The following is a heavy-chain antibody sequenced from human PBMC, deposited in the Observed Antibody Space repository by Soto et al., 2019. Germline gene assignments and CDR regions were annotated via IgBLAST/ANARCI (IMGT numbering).Heavy chain of an antibody. CDR2: IYKSATT. CDR1: GDSVSNLDYF. CDR3: ARGRYCLTGRCFPNWFDS. J-gene: IGHJ5*01. D-gene: IGHD7-27*01. V-gene: IGHV4-30-4*01. Sequence: SETLSLTCSVSGDSVSNLDYFWAWIRQPPGQALEYIGYIYKSATTYYNPSFESRVAISVDTSKSQFSLNVTSVTAADTAVYFCARGRYCLTGRCFPNWFDSWGQGALVTVSS.